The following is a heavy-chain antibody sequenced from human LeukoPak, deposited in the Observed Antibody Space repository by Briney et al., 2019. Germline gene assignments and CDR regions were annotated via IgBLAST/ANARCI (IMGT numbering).Heavy chain of an antibody. CDR3: ARLNGDY. V-gene: IGHV4-4*07. D-gene: IGHD1-1*01. CDR1: GGSINDYY. Sequence: SETLSLTCTVSGGSINDYYWTWIRQPAGKGLEWIGQINPSGSTKYKPSLESRVSVSVDTSKNQFSLKLSSVTAADTAVYYCARLNGDYWGQGTLVTVSS. CDR2: INPSGST. J-gene: IGHJ4*02.